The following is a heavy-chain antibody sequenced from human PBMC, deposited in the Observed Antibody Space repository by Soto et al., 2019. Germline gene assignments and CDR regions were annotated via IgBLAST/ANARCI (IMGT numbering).Heavy chain of an antibody. Sequence: QVQLVQSGAEVKKPGSSVKVSCKASGGTFSSYAISWVRQAPGQGLEWMGGIIPIFGTANYAQKFQGRVKIIADESQRTAYMELSSLGSEDTAVYYCARGGGYGDGGGFDYWGQGTLVTVSS. J-gene: IGHJ4*02. CDR3: ARGGGYGDGGGFDY. CDR1: GGTFSSYA. D-gene: IGHD5-18*01. V-gene: IGHV1-69*12. CDR2: IIPIFGTA.